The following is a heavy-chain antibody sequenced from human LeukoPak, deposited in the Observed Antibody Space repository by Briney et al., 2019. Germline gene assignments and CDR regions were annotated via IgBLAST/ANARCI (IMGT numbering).Heavy chain of an antibody. Sequence: GGSLRLSCAASGFTFSSYGMHWVRQAPGKGLEWVSGISYDGSGKYYVEPAKRRFTISRDNSKNRLYLQMNSLRAEDTAVYYCAKDKSNSTWLEYFQYWGQGTLVTVSS. V-gene: IGHV3-30*18. CDR2: ISYDGSGK. CDR3: AKDKSNSTWLEYFQY. D-gene: IGHD6-13*01. J-gene: IGHJ1*01. CDR1: GFTFSSYG.